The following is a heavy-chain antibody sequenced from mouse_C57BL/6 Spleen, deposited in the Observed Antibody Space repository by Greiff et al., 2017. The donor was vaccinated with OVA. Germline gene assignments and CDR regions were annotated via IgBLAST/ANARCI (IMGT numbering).Heavy chain of an antibody. J-gene: IGHJ4*01. CDR1: GFSLTSYG. Sequence: VQLKESGPGLVAPSQSLSITCTVSGFSLTSYGVHWVRQPPGKGLEWLVVIWSDGSTTYNSALKSRLSISKDNSKSQVFLKMNSLQTDDTAMYYCARPGDGSSYAMDYWGQGTSVTVSS. V-gene: IGHV2-6*03. CDR2: IWSDGST. D-gene: IGHD1-1*01. CDR3: ARPGDGSSYAMDY.